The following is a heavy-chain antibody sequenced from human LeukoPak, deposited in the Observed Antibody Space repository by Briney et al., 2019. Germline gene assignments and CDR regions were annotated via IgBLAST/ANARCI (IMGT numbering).Heavy chain of an antibody. CDR2: IIPIFGTA. J-gene: IGHJ4*02. CDR1: GGTXSSYA. V-gene: IGHV1-69*13. D-gene: IGHD3-22*01. Sequence: ASVKVSCKASGGTXSSYAISWVRQAPGQGLEWMGGIIPIFGTANYAQKFQGRVTITADESTSTAYMELSSLRSEDTAVYYCASNNYYDSSGYWYYWGQGTLVTVSS. CDR3: ASNNYYDSSGYWYY.